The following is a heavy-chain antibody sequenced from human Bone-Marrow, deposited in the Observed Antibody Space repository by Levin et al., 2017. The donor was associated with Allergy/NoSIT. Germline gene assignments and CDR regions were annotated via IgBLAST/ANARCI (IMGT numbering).Heavy chain of an antibody. J-gene: IGHJ4*02. Sequence: ASVKVSCKASGYTFTSYGISWVRQAPGQGLEWMGWISAYNGNTNYAQKLQGRVTMTTDTSTSTAYMELRSLRSDDTAVYYCARADYDYVWGSFPFDYWGQGTLVTVSS. D-gene: IGHD3-16*01. CDR1: GYTFTSYG. CDR2: ISAYNGNT. V-gene: IGHV1-18*01. CDR3: ARADYDYVWGSFPFDY.